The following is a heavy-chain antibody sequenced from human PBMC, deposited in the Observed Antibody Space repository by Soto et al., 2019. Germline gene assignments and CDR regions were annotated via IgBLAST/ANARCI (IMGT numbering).Heavy chain of an antibody. CDR1: GGSMNRYY. J-gene: IGHJ6*02. V-gene: IGHV4-59*01. D-gene: IGHD3-3*01. Sequence: SETLSLTCSVSGGSMNRYYFNWIRQPPGKGLEWIGYIFYSGSTNYNPSLESRVTMSVDMSKNQFSLKLSSVTAADTAVYYCATFYDFLSGYQKPPFYYRLNIWGQGTTVTVSS. CDR2: IFYSGST. CDR3: ATFYDFLSGYQKPPFYYRLNI.